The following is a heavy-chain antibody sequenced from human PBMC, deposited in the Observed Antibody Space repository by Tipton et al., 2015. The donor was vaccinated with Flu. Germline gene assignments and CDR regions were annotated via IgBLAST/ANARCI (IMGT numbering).Heavy chain of an antibody. CDR1: GGSFSGYY. D-gene: IGHD2-2*01. CDR3: ARDDRVVVGPAAMGFLYGMDV. CDR2: INPSGST. Sequence: TLSLTCAVYGGSFSGYYWSWIRQPPGKGLEWIGEINPSGSTNYNPSLKSRVTISVDTSKNQFSLKLISVTAADTAVYYCARDDRVVVGPAAMGFLYGMDVWGQGTTVTVSS. J-gene: IGHJ6*02. V-gene: IGHV4-34*01.